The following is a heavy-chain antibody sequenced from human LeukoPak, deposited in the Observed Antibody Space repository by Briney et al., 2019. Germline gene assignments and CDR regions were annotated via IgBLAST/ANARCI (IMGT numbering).Heavy chain of an antibody. CDR2: ISSSSSYI. CDR3: ARNAEQQLLVGGLDAFDI. CDR1: GFTFSSYS. Sequence: PGGSLRLSCAASGFTFSSYSMNWVRQAPGKGLGWVSSISSSSSYIYYADSVKGRFTISRDNAKNSLYLQMNSLRAEDTAVYYWARNAEQQLLVGGLDAFDIWGQGTMVTVSS. J-gene: IGHJ3*02. V-gene: IGHV3-21*01. D-gene: IGHD6-19*01.